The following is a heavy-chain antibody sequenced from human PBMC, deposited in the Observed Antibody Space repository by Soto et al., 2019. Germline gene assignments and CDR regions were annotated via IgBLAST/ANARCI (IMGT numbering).Heavy chain of an antibody. Sequence: QVQLVESGGGVVQPGRSLRLSCAASGFTFSSYAMHGVRQAPGKGLEWVAVISYDGSNKYYADSVKGRFTISRDNSKNTLYLQMNSLRAEDTAVYYCARDHCGGDCTTDWGQGTLVTVSS. CDR2: ISYDGSNK. V-gene: IGHV3-30-3*01. D-gene: IGHD2-21*02. CDR1: GFTFSSYA. CDR3: ARDHCGGDCTTD. J-gene: IGHJ4*02.